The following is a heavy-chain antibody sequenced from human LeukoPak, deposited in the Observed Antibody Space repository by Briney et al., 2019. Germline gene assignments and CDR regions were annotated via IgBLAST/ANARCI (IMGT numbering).Heavy chain of an antibody. CDR2: IWYDGSNK. J-gene: IGHJ4*02. D-gene: IGHD2-15*01. CDR1: GFTFSSYG. CDR3: AKDRLGYCSGGNCSFDY. V-gene: IGHV3-33*06. Sequence: GRSLRLSCAASGFTFSSYGMHWVRQAPGKGLEWVAVIWYDGSNKYYGDSVKGRFTISRDNSKNTLYLQMNSLRAEDTAVHYCAKDRLGYCSGGNCSFDYWGQGTLVTVSS.